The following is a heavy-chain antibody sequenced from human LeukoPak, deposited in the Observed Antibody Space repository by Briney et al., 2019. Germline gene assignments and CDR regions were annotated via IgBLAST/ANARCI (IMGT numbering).Heavy chain of an antibody. V-gene: IGHV4-4*09. CDR3: ASTRRAAVAGRFDS. CDR2: IYHSGNA. CDR1: GASMSSNY. D-gene: IGHD6-19*01. Sequence: SETLSLTCNVSGASMSSNYWSWIRQPPGKGLEWIGYIYHSGNANYSPSLESRVTMSVDESKNQFSLRVHFVSAADTAVYYCASTRRAAVAGRFDSWGQGTLVTVSS. J-gene: IGHJ4*02.